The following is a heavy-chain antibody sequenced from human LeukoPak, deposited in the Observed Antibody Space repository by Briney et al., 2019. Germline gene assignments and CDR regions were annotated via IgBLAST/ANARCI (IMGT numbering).Heavy chain of an antibody. CDR2: IYSGGST. CDR1: GFTVSSNS. J-gene: IGHJ4*02. V-gene: IGHV3-66*01. CDR3: AVNSGYDSPPVDY. Sequence: GGSLRLSCTVSGFTVSSNSMSWVRQAPGKGLEWVSVIYSGGSTYYADSVKGRFTISRDNSKNTLYLQMNSLRAEDTAVYYCAVNSGYDSPPVDYWGQGTLVTVSS. D-gene: IGHD5-12*01.